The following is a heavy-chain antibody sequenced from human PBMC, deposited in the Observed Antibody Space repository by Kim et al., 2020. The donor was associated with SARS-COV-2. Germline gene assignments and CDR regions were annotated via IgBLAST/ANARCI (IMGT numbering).Heavy chain of an antibody. CDR2: ISGNGAST. V-gene: IGHV3-23*01. J-gene: IGHJ4*02. CDR3: ATHRRWEHSYYFDF. Sequence: GGSLRLSCAASGFTFSNYAMSWVRQAPGKGLEWVSAISGNGASTYYADSVKGRFTISRDNSKNTLYLQMNSLRAEDTAVYYCATHRRWEHSYYFDFWGQGTMVTVSS. CDR1: GFTFSNYA. D-gene: IGHD1-26*01.